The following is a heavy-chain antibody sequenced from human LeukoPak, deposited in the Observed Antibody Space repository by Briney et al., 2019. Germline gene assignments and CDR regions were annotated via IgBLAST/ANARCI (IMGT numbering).Heavy chain of an antibody. D-gene: IGHD1-20*01. CDR3: ARRIAGYYGMDV. CDR2: ISYDGNNK. Sequence: TGGSLRLSCAASGFTFSSYGMHWVRQAPGKGLEWVALISYDGNNKYYADSVKGRFTISRDNSKNTLYLQMNSLRTEDTAVYYCARRIAGYYGMDVWGQGTTVTVSS. J-gene: IGHJ6*02. V-gene: IGHV3-30*03. CDR1: GFTFSSYG.